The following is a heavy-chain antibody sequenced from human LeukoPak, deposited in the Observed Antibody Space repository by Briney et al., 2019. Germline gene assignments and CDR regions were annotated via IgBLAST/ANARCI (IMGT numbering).Heavy chain of an antibody. CDR1: GYTFTSYG. V-gene: IGHV1-18*01. J-gene: IGHJ6*02. Sequence: GASVKVSCKASGYTFTSYGISWVRQAPGQGLEWMGWISAYNVNTNYAQKLQGRVTMTTDTSTSTAYMELRSLRSDDTAVYYCARTPTHYDILTGYSPRWYYYGMDVWGQGTTVTVSS. CDR3: ARTPTHYDILTGYSPRWYYYGMDV. D-gene: IGHD3-9*01. CDR2: ISAYNVNT.